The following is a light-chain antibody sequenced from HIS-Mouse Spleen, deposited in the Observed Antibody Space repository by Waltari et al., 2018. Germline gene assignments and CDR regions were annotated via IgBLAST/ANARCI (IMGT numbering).Light chain of an antibody. CDR3: SSYTSSSTYV. CDR2: EVS. CDR1: SSDVGCYNY. Sequence: QSALTQPASVSGSPGQSITISCTGTSSDVGCYNYVSWYQQHPGKAPKLVIYEVSNRPSGVSNRFSGSKSGNTASLTISGLQAEDEADYYCSSYTSSSTYVFGTGTKVTVL. V-gene: IGLV2-14*01. J-gene: IGLJ1*01.